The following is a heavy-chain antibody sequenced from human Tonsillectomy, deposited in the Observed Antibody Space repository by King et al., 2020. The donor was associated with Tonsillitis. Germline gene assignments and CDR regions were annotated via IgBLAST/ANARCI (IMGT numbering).Heavy chain of an antibody. CDR3: ARERSGMIVGVRDV. Sequence: VQLVESGGDVVQPGRSLRLSCAASGFAFSVYPLHWVRQAPGKGLEWVALISDDENNKYYADSVKGRFTVSRDNSKNTLYLQINSLKPEDTAVYYCARERSGMIVGVRDVWGQGTAVTVSS. CDR2: ISDDENNK. V-gene: IGHV3-30-3*01. CDR1: GFAFSVYP. J-gene: IGHJ6*01. D-gene: IGHD3-22*01.